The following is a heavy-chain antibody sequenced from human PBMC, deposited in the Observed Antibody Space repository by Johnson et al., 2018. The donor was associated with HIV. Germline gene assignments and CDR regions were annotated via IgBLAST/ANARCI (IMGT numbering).Heavy chain of an antibody. CDR2: ISYDGSNK. D-gene: IGHD3-10*01. Sequence: QEQLEESGGGVVQPGRSLRLSCAASGFTFSSYAMHWVRQAPGKGLEWVAVISYDGSNKYYAHSVKGRFTISRDNARSTLYLQMNSLRPEDTAVYYCAAMDGSGSYWAFDIWGQGTMVTVSS. V-gene: IGHV3-30*04. CDR1: GFTFSSYA. J-gene: IGHJ3*02. CDR3: AAMDGSGSYWAFDI.